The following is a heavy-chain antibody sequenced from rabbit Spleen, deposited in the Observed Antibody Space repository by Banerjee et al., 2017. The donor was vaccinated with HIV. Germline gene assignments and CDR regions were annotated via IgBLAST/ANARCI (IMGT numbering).Heavy chain of an antibody. J-gene: IGHJ4*01. CDR2: IYSGSSADT. D-gene: IGHD4-1*01. CDR1: GFSFSSGYD. V-gene: IGHV1S40*01. Sequence: QSLEESGGDLVKPGASLTLTCKASGFSFSSGYDMCWVRQAPGKGLEWIACIYSGSSADTYYASWAKGRFTISKTSSTTVTLQMTSLTAADTATYFCARETSSGWGIISFYFSLWGQGTLVTVS. CDR3: ARETSSGWGIISFYFSL.